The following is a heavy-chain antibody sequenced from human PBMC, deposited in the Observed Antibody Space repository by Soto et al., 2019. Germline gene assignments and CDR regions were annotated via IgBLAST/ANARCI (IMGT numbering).Heavy chain of an antibody. CDR3: ARRGDSSGWYVSYFDY. V-gene: IGHV1-69*13. D-gene: IGHD6-19*01. Sequence: SVKVSCKASGGTFSSYSISWVLQAPGQGLEWMGGIIPIFGTANYAQKFQGRVTITADESTSTAYMELSSLRSEDTAVYYCARRGDSSGWYVSYFDYCRQGTLVTVSS. J-gene: IGHJ4*02. CDR1: GGTFSSYS. CDR2: IIPIFGTA.